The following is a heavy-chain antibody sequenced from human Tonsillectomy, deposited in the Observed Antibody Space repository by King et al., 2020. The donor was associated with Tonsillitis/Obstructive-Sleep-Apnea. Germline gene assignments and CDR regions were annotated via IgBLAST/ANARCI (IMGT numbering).Heavy chain of an antibody. CDR2: IKSKTYGGTT. CDR3: NRAPVLGLRYHLVDV. Sequence: QLVQSGGDLVHPGRSLRLSCTASGFIFGDYGMSWVRQAPGKGLEWVAFIKSKTYGGTTHYGASVESRFTISRDDSKSIVYLKMNSMNTEETHVYYCNRAPVLGLRYHLVDVSGLGTTVTVSS. CDR1: GFIFGDYG. V-gene: IGHV3-49*04. J-gene: IGHJ6*02. D-gene: IGHD1-14*01.